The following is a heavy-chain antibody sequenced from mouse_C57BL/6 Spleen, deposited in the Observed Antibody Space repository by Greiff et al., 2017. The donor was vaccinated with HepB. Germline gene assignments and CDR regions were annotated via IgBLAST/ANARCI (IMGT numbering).Heavy chain of an antibody. V-gene: IGHV1-64*01. CDR3: ARFDDYYGSRTWFAY. D-gene: IGHD1-1*01. J-gene: IGHJ3*01. CDR1: GYTFTSYW. Sequence: VKLQQPGAELVKPGASVKLSCKASGYTFTSYWMHWVKQRPGQGLEWIGMIHPNSGSTNYNEKFKSKATLTVDKSSSTAYMQLSSLTSEDSAVYYCARFDDYYGSRTWFAYWGQGTLVTVSA. CDR2: IHPNSGST.